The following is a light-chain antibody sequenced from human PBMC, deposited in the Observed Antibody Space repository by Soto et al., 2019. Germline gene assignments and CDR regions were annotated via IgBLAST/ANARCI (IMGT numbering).Light chain of an antibody. V-gene: IGLV1-40*01. CDR2: GNT. Sequence: QSVLTQPPSVSGAPAQRVTISCTGSGSSIGAPYDVHWYQQLPGAAPKLLIYGNTNRPSGVPDRFSGSKSGTSVSLAITGLQAEDEADYYCQSFDSSLNGYVFGSGTKVTVL. CDR1: GSSIGAPYD. CDR3: QSFDSSLNGYV. J-gene: IGLJ1*01.